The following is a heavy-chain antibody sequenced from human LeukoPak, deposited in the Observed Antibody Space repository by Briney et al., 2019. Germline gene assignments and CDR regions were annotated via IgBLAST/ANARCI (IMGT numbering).Heavy chain of an antibody. D-gene: IGHD3-16*01. V-gene: IGHV3-7*01. J-gene: IGHJ4*02. CDR1: GFTFSSSW. Sequence: GGSLRLSCAASGFTFSSSWMTWVRQAPGQGLGGVANIKEDGSEYNYVDSVKGRFTISRDNAKKSLYLQMNSLRAEDTAVYYCARDSAYFRFDYWGQGTLVTVSS. CDR3: ARDSAYFRFDY. CDR2: IKEDGSEY.